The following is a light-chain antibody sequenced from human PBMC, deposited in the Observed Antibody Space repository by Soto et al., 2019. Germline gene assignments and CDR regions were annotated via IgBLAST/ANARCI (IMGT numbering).Light chain of an antibody. CDR3: LQLGSPPWT. CDR1: QSVSSSY. Sequence: EIVLTQSPGTLSLSPGERATLSCRASQSVSSSYLAWYQQKPGQAPRLLIYGASSRATGIPDRFSGSGSGTHFTITISRLEPEDSSVYYCLQLGSPPWTFGQGTKVEIQ. J-gene: IGKJ1*01. V-gene: IGKV3-20*01. CDR2: GAS.